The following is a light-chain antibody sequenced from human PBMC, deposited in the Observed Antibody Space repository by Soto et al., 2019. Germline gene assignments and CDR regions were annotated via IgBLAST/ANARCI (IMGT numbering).Light chain of an antibody. CDR3: AAWDDSLSGPV. V-gene: IGLV1-47*02. Sequence: QSVLTQPPSVSGTPGQRVTISCSGSSSKIGPNHVYWYQQLPGTAPKVLIYSNNQRPSGVPDRFSGSKSGTSASLAISGLRSEDEADYHCAAWDDSLSGPVFGGGTKLTVL. J-gene: IGLJ3*02. CDR1: SSKIGPNH. CDR2: SNN.